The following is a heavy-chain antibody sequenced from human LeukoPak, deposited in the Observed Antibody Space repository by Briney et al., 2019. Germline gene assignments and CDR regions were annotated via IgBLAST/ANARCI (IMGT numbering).Heavy chain of an antibody. D-gene: IGHD3-10*01. CDR2: INSSRGTT. Sequence: ASVKVSCKASGYTFTSYYMQWVGQAPGQGLEWMGIINSSRGTTSYAQKFQGKVTMTSDTSTSTVYMELSSLRSEDTAVYYCARYMSGAVGSYYYYMDVWGKGTTVTVSS. CDR1: GYTFTSYY. V-gene: IGHV1-46*01. CDR3: ARYMSGAVGSYYYYMDV. J-gene: IGHJ6*03.